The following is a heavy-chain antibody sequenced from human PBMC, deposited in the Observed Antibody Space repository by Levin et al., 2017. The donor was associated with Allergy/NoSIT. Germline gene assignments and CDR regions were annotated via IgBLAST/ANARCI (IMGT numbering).Heavy chain of an antibody. Sequence: GGSLRLSCAASGFTFDDYAMHWVRQAPGKGLEWVSGISWNSGSIGYADSVKGRFTISRDNAKNSLYLQMNSLRAEDTALYYCAKSMAAAGTGIYFDYWGQGTLVTVSS. V-gene: IGHV3-9*01. CDR1: GFTFDDYA. CDR3: AKSMAAAGTGIYFDY. D-gene: IGHD6-13*01. J-gene: IGHJ4*02. CDR2: ISWNSGSI.